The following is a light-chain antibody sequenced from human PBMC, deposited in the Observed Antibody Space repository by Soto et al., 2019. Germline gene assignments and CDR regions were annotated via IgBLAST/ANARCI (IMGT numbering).Light chain of an antibody. V-gene: IGKV3-11*01. J-gene: IGKJ5*01. CDR2: EVS. CDR1: QSVSGY. CDR3: MQSIQLPIT. Sequence: EIVLTQSPVTRSLSPGERATLSCRASQSVSGYLAWYQQKPGQPPQLLIYEVSNRFSGVPDRFSGSGSGTDFTLKISRVEAEDVGVYYCMQSIQLPITFGQGTRLEIK.